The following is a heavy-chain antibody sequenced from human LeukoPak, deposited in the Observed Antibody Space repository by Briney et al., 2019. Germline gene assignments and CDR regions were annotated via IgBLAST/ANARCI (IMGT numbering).Heavy chain of an antibody. CDR1: GNTLTEVS. CDR2: FDPANGGK. V-gene: IGHV1-24*01. J-gene: IGHJ2*01. CDR3: VAEGCSGGICYPYFDL. Sequence: ASVKVSCKVSGNTLTEVSMHWVRQAPGKGLQWIGGFDPANGGKIYAQQFQGRVTMIEDTSTDTAYMELNSLRSEDTAVYYCVAEGCSGGICYPYFDLWGRGTLVIVSS. D-gene: IGHD2-15*01.